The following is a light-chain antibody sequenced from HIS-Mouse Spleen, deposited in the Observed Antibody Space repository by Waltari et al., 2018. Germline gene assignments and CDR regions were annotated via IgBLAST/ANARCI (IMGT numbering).Light chain of an antibody. CDR2: EVS. CDR1: SSDVGCYNY. Sequence: QSALTQPASVSGSPGQSITISCTGTSSDVGCYNYVSCYQQHPGKAPKLMIYEVSNRPSGVSNRFSGSKSGNTASLTISGLQAEDEADYYCSSYTSSSTYVFGTGTKVTVL. CDR3: SSYTSSSTYV. J-gene: IGLJ1*01. V-gene: IGLV2-14*01.